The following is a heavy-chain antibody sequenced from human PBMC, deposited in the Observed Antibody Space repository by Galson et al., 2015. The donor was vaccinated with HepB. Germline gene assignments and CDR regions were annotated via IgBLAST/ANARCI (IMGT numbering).Heavy chain of an antibody. V-gene: IGHV1-24*01. Sequence: SVKVSCKVSGYTLTDLSMHWVRQAPGKGLEWMGGFDPGDGETIYAQKFQGRVTMTEDTSTDTAYMELSSLRSEDTAVYYCATYSGSYFGHDASDIWGQGTMVTVSS. D-gene: IGHD1-26*01. CDR3: ATYSGSYFGHDASDI. CDR2: FDPGDGET. J-gene: IGHJ3*02. CDR1: GYTLTDLS.